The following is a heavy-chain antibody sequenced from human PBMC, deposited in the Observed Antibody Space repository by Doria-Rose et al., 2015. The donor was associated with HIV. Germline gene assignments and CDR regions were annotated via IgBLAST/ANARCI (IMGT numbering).Heavy chain of an antibody. CDR1: GVSLSSPGMG. J-gene: IGHJ4*02. D-gene: IGHD6-13*01. V-gene: IGHV2-26*01. CDR3: ARIKSSRWYHKYYFDF. Sequence: QVTLKESGPVLVKPTETLTLTCTVSGVSLSSPGMGVSWIRQPPGKALEWLANNFSDDERSYKTSLKSRLTISRGTSKSQVVLTMIDMDPVDTATYYCARIKSSRWYHKYYFDFWGQGTLVIVSA. CDR2: NFSDDER.